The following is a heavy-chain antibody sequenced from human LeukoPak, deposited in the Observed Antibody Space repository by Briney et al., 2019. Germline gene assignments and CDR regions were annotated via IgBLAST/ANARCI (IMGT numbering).Heavy chain of an antibody. D-gene: IGHD3-10*01. J-gene: IGHJ3*02. V-gene: IGHV4-39*07. Sequence: SETLSLTCTVSGGSISSSSYYWGWIRQPPGKGLEWIGSIYYSGSTYYNPSLKSRVTISVDTSKNQFSLKLSSVTAADTAVYYCARALPLQRGYYGSGSYYDAFDIWGQGTMVTVSS. CDR2: IYYSGST. CDR3: ARALPLQRGYYGSGSYYDAFDI. CDR1: GGSISSSSYY.